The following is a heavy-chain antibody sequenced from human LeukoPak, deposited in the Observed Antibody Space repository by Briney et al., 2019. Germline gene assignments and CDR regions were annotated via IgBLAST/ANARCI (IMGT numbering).Heavy chain of an antibody. CDR3: ATSIQLWLN. CDR2: IYYSGST. V-gene: IGHV4-39*01. D-gene: IGHD5-18*01. J-gene: IGHJ4*02. CDR1: GGSISSSSYY. Sequence: SETLSLTCTVSGGSISSSSYYWGWIRQPPGKGLEWIGSIYYSGSTYYNPSLKSRVTISVDTSKNQFSLKLSSVTAADTAAYYCATSIQLWLNWGQGTLVTVSS.